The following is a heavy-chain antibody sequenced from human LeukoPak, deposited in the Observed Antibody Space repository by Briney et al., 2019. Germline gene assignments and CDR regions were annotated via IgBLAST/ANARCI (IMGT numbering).Heavy chain of an antibody. CDR3: ARGLGATNYYYYYMDV. D-gene: IGHD1-26*01. V-gene: IGHV3-30-3*01. CDR2: ISYDGSNK. Sequence: QPGGSLRLSCAASGFTFSSYAMHWVRQAPGKGLEWVAVISYDGSNKYYADSVKGRFTISRDNSKNTLYLQMNSLRAEDTAVYYCARGLGATNYYYYYMDVWGKGTTVTVSS. CDR1: GFTFSSYA. J-gene: IGHJ6*03.